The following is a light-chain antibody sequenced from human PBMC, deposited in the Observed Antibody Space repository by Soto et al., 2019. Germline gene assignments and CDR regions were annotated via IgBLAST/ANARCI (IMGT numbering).Light chain of an antibody. CDR1: QSVSNNY. V-gene: IGKV3-20*01. J-gene: IGKJ3*01. CDR2: GAS. Sequence: EIVLTQSPGTLSLSPGERATLSCRASQSVSNNYLAWNQQKPGQAPRLLISGASNRATGIPDWFSGSGSGTDFTLAISRLEPEDFAVYYFQQYGTSPFTFGPGTRVDLK. CDR3: QQYGTSPFT.